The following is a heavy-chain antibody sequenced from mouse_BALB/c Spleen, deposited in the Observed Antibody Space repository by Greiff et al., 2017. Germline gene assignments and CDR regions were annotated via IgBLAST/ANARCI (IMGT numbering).Heavy chain of an antibody. V-gene: IGHV1S81*02. Sequence: VQLQQSGAELVKLGASVKLSCKASGYTFTSYWMHWVKQRPGQGLEWIGEINPSNGRTNYNEKFKSKATLTVDKSSSTAYMQLSSLTSEDSAVYYCARFDGYYCYWGQGTTLTVSS. D-gene: IGHD2-3*01. CDR1: GYTFTSYW. CDR2: INPSNGRT. J-gene: IGHJ2*01. CDR3: ARFDGYYCY.